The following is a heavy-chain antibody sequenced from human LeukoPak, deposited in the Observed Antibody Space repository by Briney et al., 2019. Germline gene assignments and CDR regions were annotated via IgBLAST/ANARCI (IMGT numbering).Heavy chain of an antibody. CDR2: MNPNSGNT. V-gene: IGHV1-8*01. D-gene: IGHD5-18*01. CDR3: ARGEDTAMGTDY. CDR1: GYTFTSYD. J-gene: IGHJ4*02. Sequence: ASVKVSCTASGYTFTSYDINWVRQATGQGLEWMGWMNPNSGNTGYAQKFQGRVTMTRNTSISTAYMELSSLRSEDTAVYYCARGEDTAMGTDYWGQGTLVTVSS.